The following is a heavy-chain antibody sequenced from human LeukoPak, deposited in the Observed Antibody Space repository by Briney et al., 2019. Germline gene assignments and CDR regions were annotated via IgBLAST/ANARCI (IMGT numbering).Heavy chain of an antibody. D-gene: IGHD6-19*01. CDR2: ISWNSGSI. Sequence: GRSLRLSCAASGFTFDDYAMHWVRQAPRKGLEWVSGISWNSGSIGYADSVKGRFTISRDNAKNSLYLQMNSLRAEDTALYYCAKDLGGPIAVAGLDYWGQGTLVTVSS. J-gene: IGHJ4*02. CDR1: GFTFDDYA. V-gene: IGHV3-9*01. CDR3: AKDLGGPIAVAGLDY.